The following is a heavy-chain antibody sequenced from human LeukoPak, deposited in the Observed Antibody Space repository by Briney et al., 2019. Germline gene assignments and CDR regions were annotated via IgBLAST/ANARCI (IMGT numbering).Heavy chain of an antibody. CDR1: DGSISSYY. J-gene: IGHJ5*02. V-gene: IGHV4-59*08. D-gene: IGHD6-13*01. CDR2: IYYSGST. Sequence: SETLSLTCTVSDGSISSYYWSWIRQPPGKGLEWIGYIYYSGSTNYNPSLKSRVTISVDTSKNQFSLKLSSVTAADTAVYYCAGSDSSWDDNWFDPWGQGTLVTVSS. CDR3: AGSDSSWDDNWFDP.